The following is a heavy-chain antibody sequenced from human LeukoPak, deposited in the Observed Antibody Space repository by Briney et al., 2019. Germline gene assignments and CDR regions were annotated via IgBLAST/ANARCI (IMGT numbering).Heavy chain of an antibody. V-gene: IGHV1-2*02. Sequence: ASVKVSCKASGYTLTGYYMHWVRQAPGQGPEWMGWMNPNSGGTKYAQKFQGRVTMTRDTSISTAYMELSRLRSDDTAMYYCARDKLGLGELSLYDQWGQGTLVTVFS. CDR2: MNPNSGGT. J-gene: IGHJ5*02. CDR3: ARDKLGLGELSLYDQ. CDR1: GYTLTGYY. D-gene: IGHD3-16*02.